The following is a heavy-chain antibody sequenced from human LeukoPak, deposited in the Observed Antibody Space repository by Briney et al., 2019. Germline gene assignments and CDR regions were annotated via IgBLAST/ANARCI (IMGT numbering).Heavy chain of an antibody. V-gene: IGHV4-39*01. CDR1: GGSISSSSYY. CDR2: IYYSGST. D-gene: IGHD3-10*02. J-gene: IGHJ4*02. Sequence: PSETLSLTCTLSGGSISSSSYYWGWIRQPRGEGLEWIGSIYYSGSTYYYPSLKSRVTISVYTSKNQFSLKLSSVTAADTAVYSGARRVRGAIILDYFDYWGQGTLVTVSS. CDR3: ARRVRGAIILDYFDY.